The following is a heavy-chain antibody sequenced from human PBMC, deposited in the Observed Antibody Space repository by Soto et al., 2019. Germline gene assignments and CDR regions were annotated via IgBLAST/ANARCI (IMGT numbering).Heavy chain of an antibody. CDR2: TYHSGST. CDR3: AKHVDRTYRAVDL. J-gene: IGHJ5*02. Sequence: SETLSLTCTVSGGAISSYSWSWIRQPPGKALEWIGHTYHSGSTYYNPSLKSRVTVSVDRSRNQVSLNLTSVTAADTATYYCAKHVDRTYRAVDLWGQGVLVTVSS. V-gene: IGHV4-59*12. CDR1: GGAISSYS. D-gene: IGHD2-21*01.